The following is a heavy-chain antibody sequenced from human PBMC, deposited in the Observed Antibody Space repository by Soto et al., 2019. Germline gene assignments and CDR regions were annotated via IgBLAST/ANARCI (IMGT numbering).Heavy chain of an antibody. J-gene: IGHJ4*02. D-gene: IGHD2-15*01. Sequence: QVQLVQSGAEVKKPGASVKVSCKASGYTFTSYAIHWVRQAPGQRLEWMGWINAGNGNTKYSQKFQDRVTITRDTSASTAYMELSSPRSEDTAVYYCARDLGGGPDYWGQGTLVTVSS. V-gene: IGHV1-3*01. CDR3: ARDLGGGPDY. CDR2: INAGNGNT. CDR1: GYTFTSYA.